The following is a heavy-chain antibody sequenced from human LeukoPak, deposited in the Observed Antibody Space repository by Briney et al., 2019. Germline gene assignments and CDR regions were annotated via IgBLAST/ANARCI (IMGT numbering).Heavy chain of an antibody. CDR3: TTEQDPITTVPFDY. D-gene: IGHD3-10*01. J-gene: IGHJ4*02. CDR2: IKSKTDGGTT. V-gene: IGHV3-15*01. CDR1: GFTFSNAW. Sequence: GGSLRLSCAASGFTFSNAWMSWVRQAPGKGLEWVGRIKSKTDGGTTDYAAPVKGRFTISRDDSKNTLYLQMNSLKTEDTAVYYCTTEQDPITTVPFDYWGQGTLVTVSS.